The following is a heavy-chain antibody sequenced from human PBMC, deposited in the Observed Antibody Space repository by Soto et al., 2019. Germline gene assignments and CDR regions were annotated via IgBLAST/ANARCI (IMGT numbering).Heavy chain of an antibody. CDR2: IYYSGST. CDR3: ARVTEWLGGYGMDV. CDR1: AGSISSGEDY. J-gene: IGHJ6*02. D-gene: IGHD3-3*01. V-gene: IGHV4-30-4*01. Sequence: SETLSLTCTVSAGSISSGEDYWNWIRQPPGKGLEWIGSIYYSGSTFYNPSLKSRVTISIDTSKTQFSLKLSAVTPADTAVYYCARVTEWLGGYGMDVWGQGTTVTVSS.